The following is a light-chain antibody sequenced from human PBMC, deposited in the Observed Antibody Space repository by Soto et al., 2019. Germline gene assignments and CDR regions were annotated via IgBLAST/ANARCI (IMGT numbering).Light chain of an antibody. V-gene: IGKV1-39*01. CDR1: QSISSY. J-gene: IGKJ3*01. CDR2: AAS. Sequence: DIQMTQSPSSLSESVGDRVTITCRASQSISSYLNWYQQKPGKAPKLLIYAASSLQSGVPSRFGGSGSGTDFTLTISSLQPEDFATYYCQQSYSIPFTFGPGTKVDVK. CDR3: QQSYSIPFT.